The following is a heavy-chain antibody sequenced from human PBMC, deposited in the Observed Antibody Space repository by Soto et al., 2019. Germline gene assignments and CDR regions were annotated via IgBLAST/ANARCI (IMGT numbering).Heavy chain of an antibody. CDR2: INAGNGNT. CDR1: GYTFTSYA. D-gene: IGHD3-3*01. Sequence: ASVKVSCKASGYTFTSYAMHWVRQAPGQRLEWMGWINAGNGNTKYSQKFQGRVTITRDTSASTAYMELSSLRSEDTAVYYCARDSDDFWSGYSAPVDYWGQGTLVTVSS. CDR3: ARDSDDFWSGYSAPVDY. V-gene: IGHV1-3*01. J-gene: IGHJ4*02.